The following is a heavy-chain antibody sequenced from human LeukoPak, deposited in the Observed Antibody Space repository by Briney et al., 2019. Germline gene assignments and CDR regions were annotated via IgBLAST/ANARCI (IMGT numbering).Heavy chain of an antibody. CDR2: IWYDGSNK. CDR1: GFTFSSYG. Sequence: PGGSLRLSCAASGFTFSSYGMHWVRQAPGKGLEWVAVIWYDGSNKYYADSVKGRFTISRDNSKNTLYLQMNSLRAEDTAVYYCAREFRYLVVGDYWGQGTLVTVSS. V-gene: IGHV3-33*01. J-gene: IGHJ4*02. CDR3: AREFRYLVVGDY. D-gene: IGHD2-15*01.